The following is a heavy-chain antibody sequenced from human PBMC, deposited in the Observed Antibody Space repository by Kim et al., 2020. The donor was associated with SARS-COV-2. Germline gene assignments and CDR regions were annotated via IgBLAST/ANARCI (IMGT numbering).Heavy chain of an antibody. D-gene: IGHD3-10*01. CDR3: ARVFGSGSYLNGMDV. V-gene: IGHV5-51*01. Sequence: GESLKISCEASGYIFTKFWIAWVRQAPGKGLEWMGIIFPDDSDTRYSPSFQSHVTMSADKSTNTAYLQWSALKDSDTAKYYCARVFGSGSYLNGMDVWGQGTTVIVSS. CDR2: IFPDDSDT. CDR1: GYIFTKFW. J-gene: IGHJ6*02.